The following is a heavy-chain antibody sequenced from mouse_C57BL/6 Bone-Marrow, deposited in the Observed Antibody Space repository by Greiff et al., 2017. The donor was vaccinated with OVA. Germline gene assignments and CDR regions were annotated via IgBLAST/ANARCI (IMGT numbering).Heavy chain of an antibody. J-gene: IGHJ3*01. Sequence: LVKPGASVKMSCKASGYTFTDYYMNWVKQSHGKSLEWIGVINPYNGGTSYNQKFKGKATLTVDKSSSTAYMELNSLTSEDSAVYYCARYSNPFAYWGQGTLVTVSA. V-gene: IGHV1-19*01. CDR1: GYTFTDYY. D-gene: IGHD2-5*01. CDR3: ARYSNPFAY. CDR2: INPYNGGT.